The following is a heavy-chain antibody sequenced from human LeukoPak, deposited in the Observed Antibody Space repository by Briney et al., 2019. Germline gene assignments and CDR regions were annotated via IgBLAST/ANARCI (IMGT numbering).Heavy chain of an antibody. D-gene: IGHD5-12*01. CDR2: IKQDGSEK. J-gene: IGHJ4*02. CDR1: GFIISSYW. Sequence: PGGSLRLSCAASGFIISSYWMSWVRQAPGKGLEWVANIKQDGSEKYYVDSVKGRFTISRDNAKNSLYLQMSSLRADDMAVYYCATLVATTRFDYWGQGTLVTVSS. V-gene: IGHV3-7*01. CDR3: ATLVATTRFDY.